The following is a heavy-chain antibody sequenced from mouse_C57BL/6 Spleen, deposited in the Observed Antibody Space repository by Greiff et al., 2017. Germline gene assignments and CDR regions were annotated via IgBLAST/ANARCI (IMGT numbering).Heavy chain of an antibody. CDR2: IYPGDGDT. CDR1: GYAFSSYW. CDR3: ARGGPFYAMDY. Sequence: VKLVESGAELVKPGASVKISCKASGYAFSSYWMNWVKQRPGKGLEWIGQIYPGDGDTNYNGKFKGKATLTADKSSSTAYMQLSSLTSEDSAVYFCARGGPFYAMDYWGQGTSVTVSS. J-gene: IGHJ4*01. V-gene: IGHV1-80*01.